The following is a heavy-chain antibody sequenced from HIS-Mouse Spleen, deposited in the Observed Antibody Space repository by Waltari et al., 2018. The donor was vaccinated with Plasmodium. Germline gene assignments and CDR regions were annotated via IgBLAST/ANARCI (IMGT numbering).Heavy chain of an antibody. D-gene: IGHD3-10*01. CDR2: INHSGST. J-gene: IGHJ2*01. Sequence: QVQLQQCGAGLLKPSETLSLTCAVYGGSFSGYYWSWVRQPPGQGLEWIGEINHSGSTNYNPSLKSRVTISVDTSKNQFSLKLSSVTAADTAVYYCARGRVLGTSSGYFDLWGRGTLVTVSS. V-gene: IGHV4-34*01. CDR1: GGSFSGYY. CDR3: ARGRVLGTSSGYFDL.